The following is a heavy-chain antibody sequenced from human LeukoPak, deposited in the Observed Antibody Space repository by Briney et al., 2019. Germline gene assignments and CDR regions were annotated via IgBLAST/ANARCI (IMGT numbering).Heavy chain of an antibody. V-gene: IGHV3-48*03. Sequence: GGSLRLSCAASGFTFSSYEMNRVRQAPGKGLEWVSYISSSGSTIYYADSVKGRFTISRDNAKNSLYLQMNSLRAEDTAVYYCARERDCSSTSCYYYYGMDVWGQGTTVTVSS. CDR3: ARERDCSSTSCYYYYGMDV. J-gene: IGHJ6*02. D-gene: IGHD2-2*01. CDR2: ISSSGSTI. CDR1: GFTFSSYE.